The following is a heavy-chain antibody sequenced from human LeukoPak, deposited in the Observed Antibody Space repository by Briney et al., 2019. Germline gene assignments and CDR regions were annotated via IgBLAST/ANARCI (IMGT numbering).Heavy chain of an antibody. CDR2: IYYSRST. CDR3: ATAPWDDYYGSGSYPDY. Sequence: SETLSLTCTVSGGSISSGDYYWSWIRQPPGKGLEWIGYIYYSRSTYYNPSLKSRVTISVDTSKNQFSLKLSSVTAADTAVYYCATAPWDDYYGSGSYPDYWGQGTLVTVSS. V-gene: IGHV4-30-4*01. J-gene: IGHJ4*02. CDR1: GGSISSGDYY. D-gene: IGHD3-10*01.